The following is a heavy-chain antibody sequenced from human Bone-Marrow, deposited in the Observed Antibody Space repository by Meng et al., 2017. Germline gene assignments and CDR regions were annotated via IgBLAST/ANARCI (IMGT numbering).Heavy chain of an antibody. Sequence: LTGAASGFTFSSYSMNWVRQAPGKGLEGVSSISSSSSYIYYADSVKGRFTISRDNAKNSLYLQMNSLRAEDTAVYYCARDLELGGHRTVTGLYFDYWGQGTLVTVSS. CDR2: ISSSSSYI. CDR3: ARDLELGGHRTVTGLYFDY. D-gene: IGHD4-11*01. V-gene: IGHV3-21*01. J-gene: IGHJ4*02. CDR1: GFTFSSYS.